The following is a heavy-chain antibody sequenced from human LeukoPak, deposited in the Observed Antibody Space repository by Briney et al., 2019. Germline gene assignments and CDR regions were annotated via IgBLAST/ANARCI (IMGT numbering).Heavy chain of an antibody. J-gene: IGHJ4*02. CDR2: IYYSGST. CDR3: ARVASGDGYNHFDY. CDR1: DGSISSYY. V-gene: IGHV4-59*08. Sequence: PSETLSLTCTVSDGSISSYYWSWIRQPPGKGLEWIGYIYYSGSTDYNPSLKSRVTISVDTSKNQFSLKLSSVTPADTAVYYCARVASGDGYNHFDYWGQGTLVTVSS. D-gene: IGHD5-12*01.